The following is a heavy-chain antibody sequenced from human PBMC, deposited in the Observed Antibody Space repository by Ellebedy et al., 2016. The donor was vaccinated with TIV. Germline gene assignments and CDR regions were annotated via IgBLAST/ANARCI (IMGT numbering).Heavy chain of an antibody. CDR2: FKIDGSSA. CDR1: GFSITSHY. CDR3: ARGYNSGLDY. J-gene: IGHJ4*02. D-gene: IGHD1-1*01. V-gene: IGHV3-74*01. Sequence: GESLKISCAASGFSITSHYMHWVRQAPGKGLVWVSRFKIDGSSASYADSVKGRFTISADNARNILYLQMNSRRAEDTAVYYCARGYNSGLDYWGQGTLVTVSS.